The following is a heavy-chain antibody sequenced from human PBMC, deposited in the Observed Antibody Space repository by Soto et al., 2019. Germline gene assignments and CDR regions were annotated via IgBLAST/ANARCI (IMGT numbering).Heavy chain of an antibody. J-gene: IGHJ5*02. CDR2: IWYDGSNK. V-gene: IGHV3-33*01. D-gene: IGHD5-18*01. CDR3: ARGYSYGPPNWFDP. CDR1: GFTFSSYG. Sequence: PGGSLRLSCAASGFTFSSYGMHWVRQAPGKGLEWVAVIWYDGSNKYYADSVKGRFTISRDNSKNTLYLQMNSLRAEDTAVYYCARGYSYGPPNWFDPWGQGTLVTVSS.